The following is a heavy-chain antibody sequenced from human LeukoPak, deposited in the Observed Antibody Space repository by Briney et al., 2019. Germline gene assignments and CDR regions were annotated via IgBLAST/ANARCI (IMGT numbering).Heavy chain of an antibody. V-gene: IGHV4-4*07. D-gene: IGHD3-22*01. CDR1: GGSTSSYY. CDR3: ARDKVPYYYDSSGYYWTHDAFDI. CDR2: IYTSGST. J-gene: IGHJ3*02. Sequence: PSETLSLTCTVSGGSTSSYYWSWIRQPAGKGLEWIGRIYTSGSTNYNPSLKSRVTMSVDTSKNQFSLKLSSVTAADTAVYYCARDKVPYYYDSSGYYWTHDAFDIWGQGTMVTVSS.